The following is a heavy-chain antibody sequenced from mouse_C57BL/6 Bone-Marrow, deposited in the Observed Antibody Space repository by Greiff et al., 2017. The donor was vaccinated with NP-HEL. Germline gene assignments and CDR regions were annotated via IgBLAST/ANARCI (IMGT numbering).Heavy chain of an antibody. D-gene: IGHD1-1*01. CDR2: ISYDGSN. J-gene: IGHJ4*01. V-gene: IGHV3-6*01. Sequence: EVKLQESGPGLVKPSQSLSLTCSVTGYSITSGYYWNWIRQFPGNKLEWMGYISYDGSNNYNPSLKNRISITRDTSKNQFFLKLNSVTTEDTATYYCARDPITTVVAYYYAMDYWGQGTSVTVSS. CDR3: ARDPITTVVAYYYAMDY. CDR1: GYSITSGYY.